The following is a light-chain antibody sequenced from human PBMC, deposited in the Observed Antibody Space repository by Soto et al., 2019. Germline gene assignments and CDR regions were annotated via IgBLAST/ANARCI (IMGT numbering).Light chain of an antibody. V-gene: IGKV3-15*01. CDR3: LRFSNWAPP. Sequence: EIVMTQSPATLSVSTGERATLSCRASQSVSGNLAWYQQKPGQAPRLLIYGASTGDTGIPARFSGNGSGTDFNLTICRLKPEEFSRYYCLRFSNWAPPLGQGTKVEIK. CDR2: GAS. J-gene: IGKJ1*01. CDR1: QSVSGN.